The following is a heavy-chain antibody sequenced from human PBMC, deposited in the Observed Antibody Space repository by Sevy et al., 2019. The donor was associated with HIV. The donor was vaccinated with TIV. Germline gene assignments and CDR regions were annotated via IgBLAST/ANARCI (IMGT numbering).Heavy chain of an antibody. V-gene: IGHV1-2*02. CDR1: GYTFTGYY. Sequence: ASVKVSCKASGYTFTGYYMHWVRQAPGQGLEWMGWINPNSGGTNYAQKFQGRVTMTRDTSISTAYTELSRLRSDDTAVYYCARDLGDTAKTFDYWGQGTLVTVSS. CDR2: INPNSGGT. CDR3: ARDLGDTAKTFDY. D-gene: IGHD5-18*01. J-gene: IGHJ4*02.